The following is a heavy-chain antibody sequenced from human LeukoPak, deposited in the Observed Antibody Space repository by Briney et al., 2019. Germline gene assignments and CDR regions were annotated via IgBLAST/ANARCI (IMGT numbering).Heavy chain of an antibody. Sequence: GVLRLSCTASGFTFSGHWMHWVRQAPGTGLVWVSVINSDGSTTRYADSVRGRFTISRDNAKNTLYLQMNSLRAEDTAVYYCANTYGSWGNFDTWGQGTLVTVSS. CDR2: INSDGSTT. V-gene: IGHV3-74*01. CDR1: GFTFSGHW. J-gene: IGHJ4*02. CDR3: ANTYGSWGNFDT. D-gene: IGHD3-10*01.